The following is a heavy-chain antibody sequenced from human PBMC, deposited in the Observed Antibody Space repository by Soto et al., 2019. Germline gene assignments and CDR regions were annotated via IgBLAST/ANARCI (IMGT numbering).Heavy chain of an antibody. Sequence: SETLSLTCTVSGGSISSYYWSWIRQPPGKGLEWIGYIYYSGSTNYNPSLKSRVTISVDTSKNQFSLKLSSVTAADTAVYYCARFDHHGGYYYYGMDVWGQGTTVTVSS. D-gene: IGHD3-16*01. CDR3: ARFDHHGGYYYYGMDV. J-gene: IGHJ6*02. CDR1: GGSISSYY. CDR2: IYYSGST. V-gene: IGHV4-59*01.